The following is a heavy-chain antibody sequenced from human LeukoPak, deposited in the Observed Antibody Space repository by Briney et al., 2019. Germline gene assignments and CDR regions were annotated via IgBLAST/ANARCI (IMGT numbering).Heavy chain of an antibody. Sequence: SETLSLTCAVSGYSISSGYCWGWIRQPPGKGLEWLGSIYHSGSTYYNPSLKSRVTISVDTSKNQFSLKLSSVTAADTAVYYCARDQENILFDWFDPWGQGTLVTVSS. CDR2: IYHSGST. CDR3: ARDQENILFDWFDP. CDR1: GYSISSGYC. J-gene: IGHJ5*02. V-gene: IGHV4-38-2*02. D-gene: IGHD3-9*01.